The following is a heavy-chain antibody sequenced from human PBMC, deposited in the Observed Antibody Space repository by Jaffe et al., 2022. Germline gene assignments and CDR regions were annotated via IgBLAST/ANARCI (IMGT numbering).Heavy chain of an antibody. D-gene: IGHD6-6*01. CDR1: GYTFTGYY. CDR3: ARDYDSIAARWNWFDP. V-gene: IGHV1-2*06. CDR2: INPNSGGT. J-gene: IGHJ5*02. Sequence: QVQLVQSGAEVKKPGASVKVSCKASGYTFTGYYMHWVRQAPGQGLEWMGRINPNSGGTNYAQKFQGRVTMTRDTSISTAYMELSRLRSDDTAVYYCARDYDSIAARWNWFDPWGQGTLVTVSS.